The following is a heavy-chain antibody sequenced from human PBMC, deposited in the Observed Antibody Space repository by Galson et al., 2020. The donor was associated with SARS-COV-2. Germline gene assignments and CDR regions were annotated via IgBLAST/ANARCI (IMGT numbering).Heavy chain of an antibody. CDR3: ARVVLSAAGVDV. J-gene: IGHJ6*02. V-gene: IGHV3-48*04. Sequence: GGSLRLSCAASGFTFTSYGMHWVRQAPGKGLEWVSYISGTGSTKYYADSVKGRFTISRDNFKNSLYLRMNSLRVEDTAVYYCARVVLSAAGVDVWGQGTTVTVSS. CDR1: GFTFTSYG. CDR2: ISGTGSTK. D-gene: IGHD2-15*01.